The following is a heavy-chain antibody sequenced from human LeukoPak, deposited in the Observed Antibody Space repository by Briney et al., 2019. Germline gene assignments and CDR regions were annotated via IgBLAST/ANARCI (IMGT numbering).Heavy chain of an antibody. CDR2: INHSGST. V-gene: IGHV4-34*01. CDR3: VRGVVAATLSAFDI. J-gene: IGHJ3*02. Sequence: PSETLSLTCAVYGGSFSGYYWSWIRQPPGKGLEWIGEINHSGSTNYNPSLKSRVTISVDTSKNQFSLKLSSVTAADTAVYYCVRGVVAATLSAFDIWGQGTMVTVSS. D-gene: IGHD2-15*01. CDR1: GGSFSGYY.